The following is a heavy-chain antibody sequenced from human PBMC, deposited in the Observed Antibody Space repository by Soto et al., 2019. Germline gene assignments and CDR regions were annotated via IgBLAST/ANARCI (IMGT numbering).Heavy chain of an antibody. D-gene: IGHD3-3*01. V-gene: IGHV4-30-4*01. Sequence: QVQLQESGPGLVKPSQTLSLTCTVSGGSISSGDYYWRWIRQPPGKGLEWIGYIYYSGSTYYNPSLKSRVTISVDTSQNQFSLKLSSVTAADTAVYYCASLERITIFGVVTAPRSFDYWGQGTLVTVSS. CDR1: GGSISSGDYY. CDR2: IYYSGST. CDR3: ASLERITIFGVVTAPRSFDY. J-gene: IGHJ4*02.